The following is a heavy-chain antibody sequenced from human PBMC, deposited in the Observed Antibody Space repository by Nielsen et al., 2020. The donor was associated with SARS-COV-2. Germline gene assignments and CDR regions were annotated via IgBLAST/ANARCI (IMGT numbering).Heavy chain of an antibody. CDR1: GFTFSDYY. CDR3: ARDSIAAVHYYYYYGMDV. V-gene: IGHV3-11*01. CDR2: ISSSGSTI. Sequence: GESLKISCAASGFTFSDYYMSWIRQAPGKGLEWVSYISSSGSTIYYADSVKGRFTISRDNAKNSLYLQMNSLRAEDTAVYYCARDSIAAVHYYYYYGMDVWGQGTTVTVSS. J-gene: IGHJ6*02. D-gene: IGHD6-13*01.